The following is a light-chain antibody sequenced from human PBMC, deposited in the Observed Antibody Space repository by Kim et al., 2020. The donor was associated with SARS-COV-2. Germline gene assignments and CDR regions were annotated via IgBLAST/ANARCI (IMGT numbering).Light chain of an antibody. V-gene: IGKV3-15*01. CDR3: QQYNNWPLT. Sequence: VSPGERATLTGRASHSVSSNLAVYQQKPGQAPRLLIYGASTRATGIPARFSGSGSGTEFTLIISSLQSEDFAVYYCQQYNNWPLTFGGGTKVDIK. J-gene: IGKJ4*01. CDR2: GAS. CDR1: HSVSSN.